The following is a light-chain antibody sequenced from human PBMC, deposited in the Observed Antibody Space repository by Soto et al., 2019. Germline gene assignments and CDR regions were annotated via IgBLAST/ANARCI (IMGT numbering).Light chain of an antibody. Sequence: EIVMTQSPATLSVSPGERATPSCRATRSVSSYLAWYQQKPGQAPRLLIYDASSRPTDIPARFSGSGSGTDFTLTISSLEPEEFTRYYCQQRSNWPITFGQGTRLEI. CDR1: RSVSSY. CDR3: QQRSNWPIT. V-gene: IGKV3-11*01. CDR2: DAS. J-gene: IGKJ5*01.